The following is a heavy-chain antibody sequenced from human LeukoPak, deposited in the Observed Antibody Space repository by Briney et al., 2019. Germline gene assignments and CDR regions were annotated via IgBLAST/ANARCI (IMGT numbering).Heavy chain of an antibody. CDR3: ARHRHYDSSGYYYLDY. Sequence: SETLSLTCSVSGGSITNTFWSWIRQPPGKGLEWIGYIYYSGNTNYNPSLKSRVTISVDTSKNQFSLKLSSVTAADTAVYYCARHRHYDSSGYYYLDYWGQGTLVTVSS. J-gene: IGHJ4*02. V-gene: IGHV4-59*08. CDR1: GGSITNTF. D-gene: IGHD3-22*01. CDR2: IYYSGNT.